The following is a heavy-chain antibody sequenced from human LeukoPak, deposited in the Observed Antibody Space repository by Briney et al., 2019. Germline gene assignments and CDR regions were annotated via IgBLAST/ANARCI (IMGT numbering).Heavy chain of an antibody. CDR2: IYYSGST. V-gene: IGHV4-59*01. D-gene: IGHD3-3*01. CDR3: ARALGHFPLE. Sequence: SETLSLTCTVSGGSISSYYWSWIRRPPGKGLEWIGYIYYSGSTNYNPSLKSRVTISVDTSKNQFSLKLSSVTAADTAVYYCARALGHFPLEWGQGTLVTVSS. CDR1: GGSISSYY. J-gene: IGHJ4*02.